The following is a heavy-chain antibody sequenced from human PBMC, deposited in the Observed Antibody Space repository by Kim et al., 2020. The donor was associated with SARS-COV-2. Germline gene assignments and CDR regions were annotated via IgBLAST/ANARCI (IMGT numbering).Heavy chain of an antibody. Sequence: DSVKGRLTISRDNSKNTLYLQMNSLRAEDTAVYYCAKGSYGGNSSNWFDPWGQGTLVTVSS. CDR3: AKGSYGGNSSNWFDP. V-gene: IGHV3-30*02. D-gene: IGHD4-17*01. J-gene: IGHJ5*02.